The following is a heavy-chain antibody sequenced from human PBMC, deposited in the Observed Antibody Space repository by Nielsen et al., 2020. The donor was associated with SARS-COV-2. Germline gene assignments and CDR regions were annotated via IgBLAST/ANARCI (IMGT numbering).Heavy chain of an antibody. CDR1: GFTFDDYA. CDR3: ARDSFQYCSSTSCPPYYYGMDV. Sequence: GGSLRLSCAASGFTFDDYAMHWVRQAPGKGLEWVSGISWNSGSIGYADSVKGRFTISRDNAKNSLYLQMNSLRAEDTAVYYCARDSFQYCSSTSCPPYYYGMDVWGQGTTVTVSS. V-gene: IGHV3-9*01. D-gene: IGHD2-2*01. J-gene: IGHJ6*02. CDR2: ISWNSGSI.